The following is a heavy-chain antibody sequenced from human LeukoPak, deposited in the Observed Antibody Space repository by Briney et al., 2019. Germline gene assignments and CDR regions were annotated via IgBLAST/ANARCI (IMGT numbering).Heavy chain of an antibody. V-gene: IGHV1-69*05. D-gene: IGHD2-15*01. CDR3: ARGAGWWLKVGLYYYMDV. J-gene: IGHJ6*03. CDR1: GGTFSSYA. CDR2: IIPIFGTA. Sequence: GASVKVSCKASGGTFSSYAISWVRQAPGQGLEWMGGIIPIFGTANYAQKLQGRVTMTTDTSTSTAYMELRSLRSDDTAVCYCARGAGWWLKVGLYYYMDVWGKGTMVTVSS.